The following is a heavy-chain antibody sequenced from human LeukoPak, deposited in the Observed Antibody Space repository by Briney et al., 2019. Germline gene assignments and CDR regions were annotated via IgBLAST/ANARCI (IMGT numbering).Heavy chain of an antibody. D-gene: IGHD6-13*01. CDR2: ISAYNGNT. CDR1: GGTFSSYG. V-gene: IGHV1-18*01. Sequence: ASVKVSCKASGGTFSSYGISWVRQAPGQGLEWMGWISAYNGNTNYAQKLQGRVTMTTDTSTSTAYMELSSLRSEDTAVYYCARGSSSRFTYYYYMDVWGKGTTVTVSS. J-gene: IGHJ6*03. CDR3: ARGSSSRFTYYYYMDV.